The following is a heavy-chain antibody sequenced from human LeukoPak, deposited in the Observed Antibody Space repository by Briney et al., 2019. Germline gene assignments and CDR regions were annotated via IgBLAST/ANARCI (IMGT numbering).Heavy chain of an antibody. CDR2: VNPSGGST. CDR1: GYTFTTYY. Sequence: ASVKVSCKASGYTFTTYYLHWVRQAPGQGLEWVGIVNPSGGSTNYAQKFQGRVTMTRDTSTSTVYMELSSLRSEDTAIYYCARVARGQLVQFDYWGQGTLVTVSS. J-gene: IGHJ4*02. CDR3: ARVARGQLVQFDY. D-gene: IGHD6-6*01. V-gene: IGHV1-46*01.